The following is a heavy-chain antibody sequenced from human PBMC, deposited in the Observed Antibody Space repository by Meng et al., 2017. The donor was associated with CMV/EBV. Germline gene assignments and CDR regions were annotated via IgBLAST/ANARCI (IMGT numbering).Heavy chain of an antibody. J-gene: IGHJ4*02. CDR1: GFTFSTYA. D-gene: IGHD2-2*01. CDR2: IDNSGGST. Sequence: GGSLRLSCAASGFTFSTYAMSWVRQAPGKGLGWVSAIDNSGGSTYYADSVKGRFTISRDNSKSTLYLQMSILRAEDTAVYYCAKEETSLIVVVPALVDYWGLGTLVTVSS. V-gene: IGHV3-23*01. CDR3: AKEETSLIVVVPALVDY.